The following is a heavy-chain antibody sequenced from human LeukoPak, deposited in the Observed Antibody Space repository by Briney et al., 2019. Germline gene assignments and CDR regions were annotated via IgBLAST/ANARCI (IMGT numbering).Heavy chain of an antibody. V-gene: IGHV3-48*01. J-gene: IGHJ3*02. CDR1: GFTFSSYS. CDR3: AKGKRYCSITTCYEDAFHI. Sequence: PGGSLRLSCAASGFTFSSYSMMWVRQAPGKGLEWVSYISSSSTTIHYADSVKGRFTISRDHSKNTLYLQMNSLRAEDTAVYYCAKGKRYCSITTCYEDAFHIWGQGTMVTVSS. D-gene: IGHD2-2*01. CDR2: ISSSSTTI.